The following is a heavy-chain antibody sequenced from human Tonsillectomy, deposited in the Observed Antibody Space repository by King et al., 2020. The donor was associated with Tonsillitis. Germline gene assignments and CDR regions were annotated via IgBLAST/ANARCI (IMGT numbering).Heavy chain of an antibody. Sequence: VQLVESGGGLVQPGGSLRLSCAASGFTFSSYAMSWVRQAPGKGLEWVSVIYSDGSSTYYADSVKGRFTISRDNSKNTLYLQMNSLRAEDTAVYYCAKDSSKATGAFDIWGQGTMVTVSS. D-gene: IGHD5-12*01. CDR3: AKDSSKATGAFDI. J-gene: IGHJ3*02. CDR1: GFTFSSYA. V-gene: IGHV3-23*03. CDR2: IYSDGSST.